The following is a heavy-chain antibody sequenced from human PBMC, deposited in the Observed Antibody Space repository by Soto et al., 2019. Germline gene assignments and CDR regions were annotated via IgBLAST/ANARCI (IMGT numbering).Heavy chain of an antibody. V-gene: IGHV3-11*06. CDR2: ISSSSSYT. J-gene: IGHJ5*02. CDR3: ARDYYTLAVAGWFDP. CDR1: GFTFSDYY. D-gene: IGHD6-19*01. Sequence: GGSLRLSCAASGFTFSDYYMSWIRQAPGKGLEWVSYISSSSSYTNYADSVKGRFTISRDNAKNSLYLQMNSLRAEDTAVYYCARDYYTLAVAGWFDPWGQGTLVTVSS.